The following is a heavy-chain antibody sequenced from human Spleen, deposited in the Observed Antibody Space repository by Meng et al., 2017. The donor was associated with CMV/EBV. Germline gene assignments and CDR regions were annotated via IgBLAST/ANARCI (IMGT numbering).Heavy chain of an antibody. CDR1: GFSFTNSW. CDR2: IQADGSHR. D-gene: IGHD2-2*01. V-gene: IGHV3-7*01. J-gene: IGHJ4*02. CDR3: ARDGLLPAAPFDY. Sequence: GGSLRLSCATSGFSFTNSWMSWVRQAPGKGLEWVANIQADGSHRYYLDSVEGRFAISRDNAKNSLYLQMNSLRAEDTAIYYCARDGLLPAAPFDYWGQGTLVTVSS.